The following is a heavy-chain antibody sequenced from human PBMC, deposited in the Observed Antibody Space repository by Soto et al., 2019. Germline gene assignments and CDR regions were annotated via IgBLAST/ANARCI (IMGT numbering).Heavy chain of an antibody. J-gene: IGHJ4*02. Sequence: GGSLRLSCVVSGVSFSRYGMNWVRQAPGKGLEWVSSISDSGSNTYYADSVKGRFTISRDNSKNTLYLQMNSLRADDTAVYYCAKRVEYSSSTHYFDYWGQGTLVTVSS. CDR1: GVSFSRYG. CDR3: AKRVEYSSSTHYFDY. D-gene: IGHD6-6*01. CDR2: ISDSGSNT. V-gene: IGHV3-23*01.